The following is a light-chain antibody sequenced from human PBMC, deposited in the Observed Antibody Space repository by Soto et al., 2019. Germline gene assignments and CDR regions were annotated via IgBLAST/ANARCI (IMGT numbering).Light chain of an antibody. CDR2: AAS. CDR3: QQLNSYPIT. V-gene: IGKV1-9*01. CDR1: QGISSY. J-gene: IGKJ5*01. Sequence: DIQLTQSPSFLSASVGDRVTITCRASQGISSYLAWYQQKPGKAPKLLIYAASTLQSGVPSRFSGCGSGTEFTLTISSLQPEDFATYYCQQLNSYPITFGQGTRLEIK.